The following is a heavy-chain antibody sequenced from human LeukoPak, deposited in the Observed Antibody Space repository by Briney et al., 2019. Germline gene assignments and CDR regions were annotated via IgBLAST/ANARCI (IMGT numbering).Heavy chain of an antibody. V-gene: IGHV3-33*01. Sequence: GGSLRLSCAASGFTFSSYGMHWVRQAPGKGLEWVAVIWYDGSNKYYADSVKGRFTTSRDNSKNTLYLQMNSLRAEDTAVYYCARDGMGIAAAGTVDYWGQGTLVTVSS. D-gene: IGHD6-13*01. CDR3: ARDGMGIAAAGTVDY. J-gene: IGHJ4*02. CDR1: GFTFSSYG. CDR2: IWYDGSNK.